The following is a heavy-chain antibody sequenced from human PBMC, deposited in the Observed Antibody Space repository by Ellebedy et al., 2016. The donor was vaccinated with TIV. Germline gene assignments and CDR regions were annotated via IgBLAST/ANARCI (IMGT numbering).Heavy chain of an antibody. V-gene: IGHV3-23*01. CDR2: ISRSGDST. D-gene: IGHD3-10*01. J-gene: IGHJ6*02. Sequence: GESLKISXAASGFTFSSYAMSWVRQAPGKGLDWVSVISRSGDSTWSADSVKGRFTISRDSSKNTLYLQMSSLRAEDTAVYYCAKDREQWLGELIPTGDYGMDVWGQGTTVTVSS. CDR1: GFTFSSYA. CDR3: AKDREQWLGELIPTGDYGMDV.